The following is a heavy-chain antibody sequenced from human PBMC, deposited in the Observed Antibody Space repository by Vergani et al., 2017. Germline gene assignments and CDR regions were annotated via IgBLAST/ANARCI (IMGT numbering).Heavy chain of an antibody. CDR3: AREGTMIRYGMDV. CDR2: IYSGGST. V-gene: IGHV3-53*02. J-gene: IGHJ6*02. D-gene: IGHD3-22*01. CDR1: GFTVSSNY. Sequence: EVQLVETGGGLIQPGGSLRLSCAASGFTVSSNYMSWVRQAPGKGLEWVSIIYSGGSTYYADSVKGRFTISRDNAKNSLYLQMNSLRAEDTAVYYCAREGTMIRYGMDVWGQGTTVTVSS.